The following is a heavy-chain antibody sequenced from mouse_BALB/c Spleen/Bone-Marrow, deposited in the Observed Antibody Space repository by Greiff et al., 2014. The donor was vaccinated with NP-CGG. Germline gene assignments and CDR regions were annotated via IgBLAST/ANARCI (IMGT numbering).Heavy chain of an antibody. Sequence: DVQLQESGAELVKPRASVKLSCTASGFNIKDTYMHWVKQRPEQGLEWIGRIDPANGNTKYDPKFQGKATITADTSSNTAYLQLSSLTSEDTAVYYCTNYDYGWYFDVWGAGTTVTVSS. CDR3: TNYDYGWYFDV. CDR1: GFNIKDTY. J-gene: IGHJ1*01. CDR2: IDPANGNT. D-gene: IGHD2-4*01. V-gene: IGHV14-3*02.